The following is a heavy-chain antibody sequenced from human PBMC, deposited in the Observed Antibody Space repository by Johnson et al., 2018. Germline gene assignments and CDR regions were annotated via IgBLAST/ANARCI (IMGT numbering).Heavy chain of an antibody. J-gene: IGHJ3*02. CDR2: INQGGRVK. D-gene: IGHD1-26*01. CDR3: ARVDYYGWPFDI. V-gene: IGHV3-7*01. CDR1: GFTFSKYW. Sequence: VQLQESGGGLVQPGGSLRLSCTASGFTFSKYWMTWVRLAPGKGLEWVANINQGGRVKYYVDSVKGRFTISRDDPKNSLFLQLTRRSAEDTVVYYCARVDYYGWPFDIWGQGTMVTVSS.